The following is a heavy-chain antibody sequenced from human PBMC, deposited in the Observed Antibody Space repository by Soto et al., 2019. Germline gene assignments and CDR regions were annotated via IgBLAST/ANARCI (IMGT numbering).Heavy chain of an antibody. CDR3: AHSSRILTGYYWSYDY. D-gene: IGHD3-9*01. CDR1: GFSLSTSGVG. Sequence: QITLKESGPTLVKPTQTLTLTCTFSGFSLSTSGVGVGWIRQPPGKALEWLALIYWDDDKRYSPSLKSRLTITKDTYKNQVVLTMTNMDPLDTATYYCAHSSRILTGYYWSYDYWGQGTLVTVSS. V-gene: IGHV2-5*02. CDR2: IYWDDDK. J-gene: IGHJ4*02.